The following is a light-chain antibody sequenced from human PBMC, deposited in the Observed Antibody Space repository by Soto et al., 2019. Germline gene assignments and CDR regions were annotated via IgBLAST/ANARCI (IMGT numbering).Light chain of an antibody. Sequence: DIQMTQSPSSLSASVGDRVTITCQASQDISNYLNWYQQKPGKAPKLLIYDASNLETGVPSRFSGSGSATDFTFTISTLQPEDMSTYYCQQYDNLPHFGPGTKVYIK. CDR3: QQYDNLPH. V-gene: IGKV1-33*01. J-gene: IGKJ3*01. CDR2: DAS. CDR1: QDISNY.